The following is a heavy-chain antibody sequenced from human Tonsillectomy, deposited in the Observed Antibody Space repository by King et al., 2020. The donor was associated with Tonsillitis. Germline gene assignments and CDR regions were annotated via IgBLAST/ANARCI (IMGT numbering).Heavy chain of an antibody. J-gene: IGHJ4*02. Sequence: VQLVESGGGLVQPGGSLRLSCAASGFTFSSYAMSWVRQAPGKGLEWVSVISGSGGSTYYADSVKGRFTISRDNSKNTLYLQMNSLRAEDTAVYYCAKEAYSSGWYRGMTDYWGQGTPVTASS. CDR2: ISGSGGST. CDR1: GFTFSSYA. CDR3: AKEAYSSGWYRGMTDY. D-gene: IGHD6-19*01. V-gene: IGHV3-23*04.